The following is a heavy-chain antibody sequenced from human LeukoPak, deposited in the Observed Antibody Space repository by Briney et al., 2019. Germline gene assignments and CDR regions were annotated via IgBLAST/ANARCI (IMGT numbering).Heavy chain of an antibody. CDR1: GFTFSSYG. Sequence: HPGRSLRLSCAASGFTFSSYGMHWVRQAPGKGLEWVAVIWYDGSNKYYADSVKGRFTISRDNSKNTLYLQMNSLRAEDTAVYYCARGFCSSTSCYKGGWDYWGQGTLVTVSS. D-gene: IGHD2-2*02. CDR2: IWYDGSNK. CDR3: ARGFCSSTSCYKGGWDY. J-gene: IGHJ4*02. V-gene: IGHV3-33*01.